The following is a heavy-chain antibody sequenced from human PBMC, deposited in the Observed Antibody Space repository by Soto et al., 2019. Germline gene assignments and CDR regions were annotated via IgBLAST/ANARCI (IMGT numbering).Heavy chain of an antibody. J-gene: IGHJ6*02. CDR1: GFTFSSYA. CDR2: ISGSGGST. D-gene: IGHD6-13*01. V-gene: IGHV3-23*01. CDR3: AKTTGIAGYYGMDV. Sequence: EVQLLESGGGLVQPGGSLRLSCAASGFTFSSYAMSWVRQTPGKAPGKGLEWVSAISGSGGSTYYADSVKGRFTISRDNSKNTLYLQMNSLRAEDTAVYYCAKTTGIAGYYGMDVWGQGTTVTASS.